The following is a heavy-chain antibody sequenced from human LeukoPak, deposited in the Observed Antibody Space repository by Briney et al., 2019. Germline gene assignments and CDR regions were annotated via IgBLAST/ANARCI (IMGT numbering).Heavy chain of an antibody. Sequence: GGSLRLSCAASGFTFSSYWMSWVRQAPGKGLEWVANIKQDGSEKYYVDSVKGRFTISRDNAKNSLYLQVNSLRAEDTAIYYCVKDRPCDICLPMDAWGQGTTVTVSS. CDR1: GFTFSSYW. J-gene: IGHJ6*02. D-gene: IGHD2-21*02. CDR3: VKDRPCDICLPMDA. CDR2: IKQDGSEK. V-gene: IGHV3-7*03.